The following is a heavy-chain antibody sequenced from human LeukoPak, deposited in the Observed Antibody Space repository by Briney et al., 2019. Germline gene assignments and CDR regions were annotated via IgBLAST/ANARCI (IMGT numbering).Heavy chain of an antibody. J-gene: IGHJ5*02. Sequence: ASVKVSCKTSGYTFTGYHMHWVRQAPGQGLEWMGWINPNSGGTNYAQKFQGRVTMTRDTSISTAYIELNRLKSDDTVVYYCARGYCTGGSCSVAFFDPWGQGALVTVSS. CDR2: INPNSGGT. D-gene: IGHD2-15*01. V-gene: IGHV1-2*02. CDR3: ARGYCTGGSCSVAFFDP. CDR1: GYTFTGYH.